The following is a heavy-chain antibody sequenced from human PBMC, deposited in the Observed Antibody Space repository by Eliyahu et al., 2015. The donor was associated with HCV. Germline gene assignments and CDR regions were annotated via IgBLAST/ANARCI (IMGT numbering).Heavy chain of an antibody. CDR2: IPIFXTV. V-gene: IGHV1-69*01. CDR3: ARDRRAYCGGDCYSALDY. Sequence: IPIFXTVKYAQKFQGRITITADESTSTAYMQLYGLRSEDTAVYYCARDRRAYCGGDCYSALDYWGQGTLVTVSS. D-gene: IGHD2-21*02. J-gene: IGHJ4*02.